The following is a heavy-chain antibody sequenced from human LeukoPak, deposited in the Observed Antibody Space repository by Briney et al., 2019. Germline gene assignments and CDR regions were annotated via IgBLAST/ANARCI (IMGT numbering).Heavy chain of an antibody. D-gene: IGHD3-3*01. Sequence: PGGSLRLSCAASGFTFSDYYMSWIRQAPGKGLEWVSYISSSGSTIYYADSVKGRFTISRDNAKNSLYLQMNSLRAEDTAVYYCTTVTEYYDFWSGYYRPLDAFDIWGQGTMVTVSS. V-gene: IGHV3-11*04. J-gene: IGHJ3*02. CDR3: TTVTEYYDFWSGYYRPLDAFDI. CDR1: GFTFSDYY. CDR2: ISSSGSTI.